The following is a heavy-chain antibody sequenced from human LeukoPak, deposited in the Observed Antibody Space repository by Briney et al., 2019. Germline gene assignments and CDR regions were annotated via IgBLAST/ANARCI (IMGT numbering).Heavy chain of an antibody. D-gene: IGHD2-2*01. CDR1: GFTFSSYG. CDR2: ISYDGSNK. V-gene: IGHV3-30*18. CDR3: AKGFIPAAIFWVLDY. Sequence: GGSLRLSCAASGFTFSSYGMHWVRQAPGKGLEWVAVISYDGSNKYYADSVKGRFTISRDNSKNTLYLQMNSLRAGDTAVYYCAKGFIPAAIFWVLDYWGQGTLVTVSS. J-gene: IGHJ4*02.